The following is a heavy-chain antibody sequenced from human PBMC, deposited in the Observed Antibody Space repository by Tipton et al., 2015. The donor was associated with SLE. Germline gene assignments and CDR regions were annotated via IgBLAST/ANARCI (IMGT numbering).Heavy chain of an antibody. D-gene: IGHD4-17*01. CDR2: IYYTGST. J-gene: IGHJ6*02. Sequence: TLSLTCTVSGGSIGSFYWNWIRQPPGKGLEWIGYIYYTGSTKFEPSLKSRVTFSVDRSKNQLSLRLNSVTAADTAVYYCATIVGDYESGDFGMDVWGHGTTVAVSS. V-gene: IGHV4-59*12. CDR3: ATIVGDYESGDFGMDV. CDR1: GGSIGSFY.